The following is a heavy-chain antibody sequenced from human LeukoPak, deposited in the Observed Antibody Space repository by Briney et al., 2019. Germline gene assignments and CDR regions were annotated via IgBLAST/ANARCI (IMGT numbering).Heavy chain of an antibody. CDR2: MHYSGST. J-gene: IGHJ4*02. Sequence: SETLSLTCSVSGGSITKNGYYWGWIRQSPETGLEWIGSMHYSGSTYYNPSLTSRVTMSVDPWKTPFSLKLSSVTAADTAVYYCARGGDSRFSTFDYWGQGTLVTVSS. D-gene: IGHD3-22*01. V-gene: IGHV4-39*07. CDR1: GGSITKNGYY. CDR3: ARGGDSRFSTFDY.